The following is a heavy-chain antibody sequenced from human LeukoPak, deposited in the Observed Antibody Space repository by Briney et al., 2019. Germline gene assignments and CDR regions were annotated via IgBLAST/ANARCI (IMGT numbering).Heavy chain of an antibody. Sequence: SQTLSLTCAISGDSVSRDSIAWNWIRQSPSRGLEWLGRTYYRSKWYNDYAVSVKSRITINPDASKNQFSLQLNSVTPEDTAVYYCARGLGWPYFDYWGQGTLVTVSS. J-gene: IGHJ4*02. V-gene: IGHV6-1*01. CDR1: GDSVSRDSIA. CDR3: ARGLGWPYFDY. CDR2: TYYRSKWYN. D-gene: IGHD5-24*01.